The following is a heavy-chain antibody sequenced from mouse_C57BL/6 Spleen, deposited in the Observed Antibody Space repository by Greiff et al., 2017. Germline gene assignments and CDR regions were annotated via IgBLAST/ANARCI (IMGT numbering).Heavy chain of an antibody. CDR3: ARKTAQDAMDY. D-gene: IGHD3-2*02. Sequence: QVQLQQSGAELVRPGTSVKLSCKASGYTFTSYWMHWVKQRPGQGLEWIGVIDPSDSYTNYNQKFKGKATLTVDTSSSTAYMQLSSLTSEDSAVYYCARKTAQDAMDYWGQGTSVTVSS. J-gene: IGHJ4*01. V-gene: IGHV1-59*01. CDR1: GYTFTSYW. CDR2: IDPSDSYT.